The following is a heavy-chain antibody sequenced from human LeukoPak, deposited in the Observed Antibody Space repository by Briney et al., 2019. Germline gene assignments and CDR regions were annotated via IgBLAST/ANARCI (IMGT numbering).Heavy chain of an antibody. D-gene: IGHD2/OR15-2a*01. CDR2: INPDGSTT. CDR1: GFTFSYYW. CDR3: AKDGTTTPYFIDY. Sequence: QPGGSLRLSCAASGFTFSYYWMYWVRQAPGKGLVWVSRINPDGSTTDYADSVKGRFTISRDNAKNSLYLQMNSLRAEDTALYYCAKDGTTTPYFIDYWGQGTLVTVSS. J-gene: IGHJ4*02. V-gene: IGHV3-74*01.